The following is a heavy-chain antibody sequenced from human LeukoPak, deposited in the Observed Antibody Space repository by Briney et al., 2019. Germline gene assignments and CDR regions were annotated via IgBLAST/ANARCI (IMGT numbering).Heavy chain of an antibody. J-gene: IGHJ5*02. CDR3: ARTYSSSWYRGWFDP. Sequence: SETLSLTCTVSGGSISSSSYYWGWIRQPPGKGLEWIGSIYYSGITHYNPSLKSRVTMSVDTSKNQFSLKLDSVTAGDTAVYYCARTYSSSWYRGWFDPWGQGTLVTVSS. V-gene: IGHV4-39*01. D-gene: IGHD6-13*01. CDR1: GGSISSSSYY. CDR2: IYYSGIT.